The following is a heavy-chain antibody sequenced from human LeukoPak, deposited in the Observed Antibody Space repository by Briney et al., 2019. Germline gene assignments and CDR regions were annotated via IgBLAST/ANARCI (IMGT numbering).Heavy chain of an antibody. CDR2: ISANSGAT. V-gene: IGHV3-23*01. J-gene: IGHJ4*02. D-gene: IGHD5-18*01. CDR1: GFTLSSYP. Sequence: PGGSLRHSCAASGFTLSSYPMSSVRQAPGRGLEWVSVISANSGATYYADSVKGRFTISRDNTKNTLYLQMNNLRGEDTALCYCSKAGDTNYYRYGDYWGQGTLVTVSS. CDR3: SKAGDTNYYRYGDY.